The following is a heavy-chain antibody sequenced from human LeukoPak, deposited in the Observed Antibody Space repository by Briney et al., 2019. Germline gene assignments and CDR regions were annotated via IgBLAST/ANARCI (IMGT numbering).Heavy chain of an antibody. CDR2: IKQDGSET. J-gene: IGHJ4*02. Sequence: GGSLRLSCAASGFTFSTYWMTWVRQAPGKGLDWVGNIKQDGSETYYADSLKGRFTISRDNAKSALYLQMNSLRAEDTAVYYCTSGLYGINSVVRDFWGQGTLVTVSS. V-gene: IGHV3-7*01. CDR1: GFTFSTYW. D-gene: IGHD4-23*01. CDR3: TSGLYGINSVVRDF.